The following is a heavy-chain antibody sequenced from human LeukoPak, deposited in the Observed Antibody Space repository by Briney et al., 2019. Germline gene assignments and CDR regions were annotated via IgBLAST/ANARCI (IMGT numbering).Heavy chain of an antibody. D-gene: IGHD6-19*01. CDR2: IKQDGSEK. J-gene: IGHJ4*02. V-gene: IGHV3-7*01. CDR1: GFTFSSYS. CDR3: ARSSGWSFDY. Sequence: GGSLRLSRAASGFTFSSYSMNWVRQAPGKGLEWVANIKQDGSEKYYVDSVKGRFTISRDNAKNSLYLQMNSLRAEDTAVYYCARSSGWSFDYWGQGTLVTVSS.